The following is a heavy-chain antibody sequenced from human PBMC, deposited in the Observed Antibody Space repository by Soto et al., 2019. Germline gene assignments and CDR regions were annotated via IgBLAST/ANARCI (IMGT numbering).Heavy chain of an antibody. D-gene: IGHD6-19*01. CDR1: GYTFTSYA. CDR2: INTNTGNP. J-gene: IGHJ6*02. CDR3: ARDLNHRSGWYLFGIGVYYYGMDV. V-gene: IGHV7-4-1*01. Sequence: QVQLVQSGSELKKPGASVKVSCKASGYTFTSYAMNWERQAPGQGLDWMGWINTNTGNPTYAQGFTGRFVFSLDTSVSTAYLQICSLTAEDTAVYYCARDLNHRSGWYLFGIGVYYYGMDVWGQGTTVTVSS.